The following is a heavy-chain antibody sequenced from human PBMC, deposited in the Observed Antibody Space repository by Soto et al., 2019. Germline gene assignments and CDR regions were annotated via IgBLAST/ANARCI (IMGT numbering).Heavy chain of an antibody. J-gene: IGHJ6*02. D-gene: IGHD3-10*01. CDR1: GFTFSSYA. Sequence: GGSLRLSCAASGFTFSSYAMHWVRQAPGKGLEWVAVISYDGSNKYYADSVKGRFTISRDNSKNTLYLQMNSLRAEDTAVYYCARSFTSPAYYYGMDVWGQGTTVTVSS. V-gene: IGHV3-30-3*01. CDR3: ARSFTSPAYYYGMDV. CDR2: ISYDGSNK.